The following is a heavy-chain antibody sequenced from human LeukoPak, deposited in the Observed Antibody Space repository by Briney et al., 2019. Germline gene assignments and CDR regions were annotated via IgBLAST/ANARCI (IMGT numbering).Heavy chain of an antibody. J-gene: IGHJ4*02. CDR2: IRYDGSNK. D-gene: IGHD2-2*01. CDR3: AKSGARVVVPAAFDY. Sequence: AGGSLRLSCAASGFTFSSYGMHWVRQAPGKGLEWVAFIRYDGSNKYYADSVKGRFTISRDNSKNTLYRQMNSLRAEDTTVYYCAKSGARVVVPAAFDYGGQGTLVTVSS. CDR1: GFTFSSYG. V-gene: IGHV3-30*02.